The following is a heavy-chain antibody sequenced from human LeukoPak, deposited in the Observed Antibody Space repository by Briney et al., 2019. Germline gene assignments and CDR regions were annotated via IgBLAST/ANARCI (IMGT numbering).Heavy chain of an antibody. CDR3: VRHWCRISLIDY. D-gene: IGHD2-8*01. CDR1: GGSISSSSYY. Sequence: SETLSLTCISGGSISSSSYYWGWIRQPPGKGLEWIGSIYYSGSTYYNPSLKSRVTLSVDTSKNQFSLRLSSVTAADTAVYYCVRHWCRISLIDYWGQGTLVTVSS. J-gene: IGHJ4*02. CDR2: IYYSGST. V-gene: IGHV4-39*01.